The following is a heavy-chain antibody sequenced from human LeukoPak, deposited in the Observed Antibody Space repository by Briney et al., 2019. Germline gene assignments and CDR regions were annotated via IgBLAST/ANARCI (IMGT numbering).Heavy chain of an antibody. CDR1: GGTFSSYA. D-gene: IGHD2-21*02. V-gene: IGHV1-69*06. J-gene: IGHJ6*02. Sequence: ASVKVSCKASGGTFSSYAISWVRQAPGQGLEWMGGIIPIFGTANYAQKFQGRVTITADKSTSTAYMELSSLRSEDTAVYYCASDPSCGGDCYHYYYGMDVWGQGTTVTVSS. CDR2: IIPIFGTA. CDR3: ASDPSCGGDCYHYYYGMDV.